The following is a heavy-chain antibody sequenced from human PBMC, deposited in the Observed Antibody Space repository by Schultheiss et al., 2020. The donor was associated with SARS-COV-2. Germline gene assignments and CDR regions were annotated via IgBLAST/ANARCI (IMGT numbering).Heavy chain of an antibody. D-gene: IGHD3-22*01. CDR1: GGSISSSNW. V-gene: IGHV4-4*02. J-gene: IGHJ3*02. CDR3: ARGRDYYDSSGRDAFDI. Sequence: GSLRLSCTVSGGSISSSNWWSWVRQPPGKGLEWIGEMFHGGSINYNPSLKSRVTISGDTSKNQFSLKLTSVTAADTAVYYCARGRDYYDSSGRDAFDIWGQGTMVTVSS. CDR2: MFHGGSI.